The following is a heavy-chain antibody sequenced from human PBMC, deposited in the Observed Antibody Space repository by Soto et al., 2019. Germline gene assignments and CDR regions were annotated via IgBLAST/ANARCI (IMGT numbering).Heavy chain of an antibody. V-gene: IGHV4-34*01. Sequence: QVQLQQRGAGLLKPSETLSLTCAVYGGSFSDYYWSWIRQPPGKGLEWIGEINHSGSTNYNPSLKSRVNMSVDTSKNQFSLKLSSVTAADTAVYYCARGSGFRYYYYYGMDVWGQGTTVTVSS. D-gene: IGHD3-10*01. CDR3: ARGSGFRYYYYYGMDV. CDR2: INHSGST. CDR1: GGSFSDYY. J-gene: IGHJ6*02.